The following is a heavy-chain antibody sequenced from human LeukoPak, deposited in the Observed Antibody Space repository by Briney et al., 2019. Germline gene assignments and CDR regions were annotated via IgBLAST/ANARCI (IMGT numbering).Heavy chain of an antibody. D-gene: IGHD6-19*01. V-gene: IGHV1-69*13. CDR3: ARAVAGSYYFDY. J-gene: IGHJ4*02. Sequence: SVKVSCKASGDTFSSYAISWVRQAPGQGLEWMGGIIPIFGTANYAQKFQGRVTITADESTSTAHMELSSLRSEDTAVYYCARAVAGSYYFDYWGQGTLVTVSS. CDR2: IIPIFGTA. CDR1: GDTFSSYA.